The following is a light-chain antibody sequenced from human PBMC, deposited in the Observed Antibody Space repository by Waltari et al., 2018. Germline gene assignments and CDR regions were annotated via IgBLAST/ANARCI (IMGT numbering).Light chain of an antibody. J-gene: IGLJ2*01. Sequence: QSVLTQPPSVSGAPGQRVTNSCTGTTSNIGAGYAVYWYQQLPGTVPKLLSFVNRHRPAGVPDRFSGSKSGTSASLVITGLQAEDEADYYCQSYDSSLSGKVFGGGTKLTVL. V-gene: IGLV1-40*01. CDR1: TSNIGAGYA. CDR3: QSYDSSLSGKV. CDR2: VNR.